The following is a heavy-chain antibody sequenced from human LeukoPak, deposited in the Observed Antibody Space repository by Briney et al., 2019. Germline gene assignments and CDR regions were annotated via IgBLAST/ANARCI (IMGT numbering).Heavy chain of an antibody. D-gene: IGHD6-13*01. CDR1: GDSIRSHY. J-gene: IGHJ3*02. CDR3: ARDLATAATADRLFDI. V-gene: IGHV4-59*11. Sequence: SETLSLTCTVSGDSIRSHYWSWVRQPPGKGLEWIGYIYYSGSTNYNPSLKNRVTISAGTSKNQLSLKMSSVTAADTAVYYCARDLATAATADRLFDIWGQGTMVTVSS. CDR2: IYYSGST.